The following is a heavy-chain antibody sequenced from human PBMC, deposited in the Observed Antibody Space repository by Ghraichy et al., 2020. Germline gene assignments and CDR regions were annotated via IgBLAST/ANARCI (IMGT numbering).Heavy chain of an antibody. D-gene: IGHD3-10*01. CDR3: AKVMVRGVIGSDHFDY. CDR2: ISWNSGSI. CDR1: GFTFDDYA. J-gene: IGHJ4*02. V-gene: IGHV3-9*01. Sequence: LSLTCAASGFTFDDYAMHWVRQAPGKGLEWVSGISWNSGSIGYADSVKGRFTISRDNAKNSLYLQMNSLRAEDTALYYCAKVMVRGVIGSDHFDYWGQGTLVTVSS.